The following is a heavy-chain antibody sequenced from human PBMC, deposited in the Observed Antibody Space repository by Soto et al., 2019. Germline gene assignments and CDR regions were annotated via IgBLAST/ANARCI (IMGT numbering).Heavy chain of an antibody. Sequence: GGSLRLSCAASGFPVSRNYMNWVRQAPGKGLEWLSIIYSDGTTNYADSVKGRFTISRDNFKNTLYLQMNNLRVEDTDEYYCEILKIWGQASLVTFSS. CDR2: IYSDGTT. V-gene: IGHV3-53*01. CDR3: EILKI. J-gene: IGHJ4*02. CDR1: GFPVSRNY.